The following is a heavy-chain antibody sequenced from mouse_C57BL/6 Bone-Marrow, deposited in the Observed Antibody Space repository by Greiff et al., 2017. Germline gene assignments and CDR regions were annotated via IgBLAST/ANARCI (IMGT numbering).Heavy chain of an antibody. V-gene: IGHV1-53*01. CDR1: GYTFTSYW. D-gene: IGHD2-4*01. CDR3: ARSIIYYDYDGGPSWFAY. J-gene: IGHJ3*01. Sequence: VQLQQPGTELVKPGASVKLSCKASGYTFTSYWMHWVKQRPGQGLEWIGNINPSNGGTNYNEKLKSKATLTVDKSSSTAYMQLSSLTSEDSAVYYCARSIIYYDYDGGPSWFAYWGQGTLVTVSA. CDR2: INPSNGGT.